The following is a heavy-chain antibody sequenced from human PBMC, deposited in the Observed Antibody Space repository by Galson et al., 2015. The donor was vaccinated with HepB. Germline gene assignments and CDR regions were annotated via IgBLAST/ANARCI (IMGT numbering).Heavy chain of an antibody. V-gene: IGHV1-58*02. CDR1: GFTFTSSA. Sequence: SVKVSCKASGFTFTSSAMQWVRQARGQRLEWIGWIVVGSGNTNYAQKFQERVTITRDMSTSTAYMELSSLRSEDTAVYYCAAVGQHYYDSSGWGWYFDLWGRGTLVTVSS. CDR3: AAVGQHYYDSSGWGWYFDL. CDR2: IVVGSGNT. J-gene: IGHJ2*01. D-gene: IGHD3-22*01.